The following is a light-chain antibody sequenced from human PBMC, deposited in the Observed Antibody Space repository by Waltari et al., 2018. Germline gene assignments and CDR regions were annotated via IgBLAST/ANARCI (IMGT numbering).Light chain of an antibody. CDR3: ALYMGSGIWV. CDR2: KAN. J-gene: IGLJ3*02. V-gene: IGLV8-61*01. Sequence: QTVVTQEPSLSVSPGGTVTLTCALSSGSLSTTSSATWSQQTPGQAPRTLVYKANARSSGVPDRFSGSILGNTAALTITGAQADDESDYYCALYMGSGIWVFGGGTRLTVL. CDR1: SGSLSTTSS.